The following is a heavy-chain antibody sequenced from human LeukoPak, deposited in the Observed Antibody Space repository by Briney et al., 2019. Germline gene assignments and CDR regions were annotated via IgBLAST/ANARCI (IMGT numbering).Heavy chain of an antibody. CDR3: ARGVSLLTGYMDV. D-gene: IGHD5/OR15-5a*01. CDR1: GFTFSSYA. Sequence: PGGSLRLSCAASGFTFSSYAMHWVRQAPGKGLEWVAVISYDGSNKYYADSVKGRFTISRDNSKNTPYLQMNSLRAEDTAVYYCARGVSLLTGYMDVWGKGTTVTVSS. CDR2: ISYDGSNK. V-gene: IGHV3-30*01. J-gene: IGHJ6*03.